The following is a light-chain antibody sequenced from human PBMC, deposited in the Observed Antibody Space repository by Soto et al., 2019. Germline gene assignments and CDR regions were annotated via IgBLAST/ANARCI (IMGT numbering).Light chain of an antibody. Sequence: QSVLTQPPSVSGAPGQRVTISCTGSSSNIGAGYDVHWYQQLPGTAPKVFIYGNSNRPSGVPDRFSGSTCGTSASLATTGLRAEDEADYYCQSYDTSLSGSVFGGGTKLTVL. CDR3: QSYDTSLSGSV. CDR1: SSNIGAGYD. V-gene: IGLV1-40*01. CDR2: GNS. J-gene: IGLJ2*01.